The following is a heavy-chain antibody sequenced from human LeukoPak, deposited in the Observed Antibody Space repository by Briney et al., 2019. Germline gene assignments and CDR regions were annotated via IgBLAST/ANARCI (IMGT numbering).Heavy chain of an antibody. D-gene: IGHD3-22*01. CDR3: ARNNQYYYDSSGYSDY. V-gene: IGHV4-39*07. J-gene: IGHJ4*02. CDR1: GGSISSSSYY. Sequence: SETLSLTCTVSGGSISSSSYYWDWIRQPPGKRLEWIGSIYYSGSTYYNPSLKSRVTISVDTSKNQFSLNLTSVTAADTAVYYCARNNQYYYDSSGYSDYWGQGTLVTVSS. CDR2: IYYSGST.